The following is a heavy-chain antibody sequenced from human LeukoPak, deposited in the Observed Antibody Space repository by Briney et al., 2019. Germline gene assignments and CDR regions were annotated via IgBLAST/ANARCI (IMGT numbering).Heavy chain of an antibody. Sequence: SETLSLTCTVSGYSISSGYYWGWIRELPGKGLEGIGSICHSGSTYYNPSLKSRFTTSVDKSKNQFSLRLSSVTAADAAVYYCVRDGYSSSWYWVDPWGQGTLVTGSS. D-gene: IGHD6-13*01. J-gene: IGHJ5*02. V-gene: IGHV4-38-2*02. CDR3: VRDGYSSSWYWVDP. CDR1: GYSISSGYY. CDR2: ICHSGST.